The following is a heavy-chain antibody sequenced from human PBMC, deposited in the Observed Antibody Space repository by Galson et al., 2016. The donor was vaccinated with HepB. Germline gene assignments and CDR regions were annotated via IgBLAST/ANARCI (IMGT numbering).Heavy chain of an antibody. CDR3: ARDPIAGAPGYFDY. V-gene: IGHV3-30*04. CDR1: GFTFRSYV. CDR2: TSSDERVK. D-gene: IGHD1-26*01. Sequence: SLRLSCAASGFTFRSYVTHWVRHPPGKGLEWVAVTSSDERVKFYADSVRGRFTISRDNSKNMLYLQMDRLTTDDTAVYYCARDPIAGAPGYFDYWGQGTLVTVSS. J-gene: IGHJ4*02.